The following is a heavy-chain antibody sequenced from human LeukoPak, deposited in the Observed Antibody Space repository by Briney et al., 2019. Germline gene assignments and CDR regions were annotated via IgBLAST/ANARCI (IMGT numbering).Heavy chain of an antibody. Sequence: SETLSLTCAVYGGSFSGYYWSWIRQPPGKGLEWIGEINHSGSTNYNPSIKSRVTISVDTSKNQFSLKLSSVTAADTAVYYCARTLKYYYDSSGYRNWFDPWGQGTLVTVSS. CDR1: GGSFSGYY. J-gene: IGHJ5*02. V-gene: IGHV4-34*01. D-gene: IGHD3-22*01. CDR3: ARTLKYYYDSSGYRNWFDP. CDR2: INHSGST.